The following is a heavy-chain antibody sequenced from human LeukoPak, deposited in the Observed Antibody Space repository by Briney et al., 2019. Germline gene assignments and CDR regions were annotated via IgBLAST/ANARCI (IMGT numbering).Heavy chain of an antibody. D-gene: IGHD2-21*02. V-gene: IGHV4-39*07. CDR2: IYHSGST. CDR3: ARASGDYSFDY. Sequence: SETLSLTCTVSGGSISSSSNYWGWIRQPPGEGLEWIGNIYHSGSTYYNPSLKSRVTISLDTSKNQFSLKLSSVTAADTAVYYCARASGDYSFDYWGQGTLVTVSS. J-gene: IGHJ4*02. CDR1: GGSISSSSNY.